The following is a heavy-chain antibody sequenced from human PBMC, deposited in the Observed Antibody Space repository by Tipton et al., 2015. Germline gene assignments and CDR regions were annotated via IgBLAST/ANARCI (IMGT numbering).Heavy chain of an antibody. Sequence: LRLSCTVSGVSISSGGYYWSWIRQHPGKGLEWIGYIYYSGSTNYNPSLKSRVTISVDTSKNQFSLKLSSVTAADTAVYYCATLNAAALAYWGQGTLVTVSS. J-gene: IGHJ4*02. V-gene: IGHV4-61*08. CDR2: IYYSGST. CDR1: GVSISSGGYY. D-gene: IGHD6-6*01. CDR3: ATLNAAALAY.